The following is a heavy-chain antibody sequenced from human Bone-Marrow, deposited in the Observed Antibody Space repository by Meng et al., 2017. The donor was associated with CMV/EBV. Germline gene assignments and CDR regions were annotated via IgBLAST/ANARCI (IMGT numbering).Heavy chain of an antibody. CDR1: GFTVSSNY. J-gene: IGHJ6*02. D-gene: IGHD2-2*02. CDR2: IYSGGST. Sequence: GESLKISCAASGFTVSSNYMSWVRQAPGKGLEWVSVIYSGGSTYYADSVKGRFTISRDNAKNSLYLQMNSLRAEDTAVYYCARDYCSSTSCYSYYYGMDVWGQGTTVTVSS. V-gene: IGHV3-66*01. CDR3: ARDYCSSTSCYSYYYGMDV.